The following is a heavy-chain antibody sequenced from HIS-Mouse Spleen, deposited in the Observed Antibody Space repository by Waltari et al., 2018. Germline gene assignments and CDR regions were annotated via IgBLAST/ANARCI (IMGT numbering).Heavy chain of an antibody. CDR2: ISSSSSYI. CDR1: GFTSSSYT. CDR3: ARDAGADY. V-gene: IGHV3-21*01. Sequence: EVQLVESGGGLVKPGGSLRLSWAASGFTSSSYTLNWVRQAPGKGLEWVSSISSSSSYIYYADSVKGRFTISRDNAKNSLYLQMNSLRAEDTAVYYCARDAGADYWGQGTLVTVSS. D-gene: IGHD7-27*01. J-gene: IGHJ4*02.